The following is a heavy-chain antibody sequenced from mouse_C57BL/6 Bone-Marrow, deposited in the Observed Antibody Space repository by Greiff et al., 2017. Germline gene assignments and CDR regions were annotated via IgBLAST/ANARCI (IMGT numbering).Heavy chain of an antibody. CDR3: ARGHYDGSNAIDY. CDR1: GYSFTDYY. CDR2: INPNCGST. V-gene: IGHV1-39*01. Sequence: VQLQQSGPELVKPGASVKISCKASGYSFTDYYMNWVKQSHGKSLEWIGVINPNCGSTSYNQKFKGKATLTVDQSSSTAYMQLNSLTSEDSAVYYCARGHYDGSNAIDYWGQGTTLTVSS. D-gene: IGHD1-1*01. J-gene: IGHJ2*01.